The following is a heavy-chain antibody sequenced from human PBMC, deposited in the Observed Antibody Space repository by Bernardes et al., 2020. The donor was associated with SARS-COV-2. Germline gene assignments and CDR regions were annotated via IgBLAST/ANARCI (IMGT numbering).Heavy chain of an antibody. CDR3: AKDGPLPSDCSSTSCSYYYYYYMDV. Sequence: GRSLRLSCAASGFTFSSYAMSWVRQAPGKGLEWVSAISGSGGSTYYADSVKGRFTISRDNSKNTLYLQMNSLRAEDTAVYYCAKDGPLPSDCSSTSCSYYYYYYMDVWGKGTTVTVSS. V-gene: IGHV3-23*01. D-gene: IGHD2-2*01. CDR2: ISGSGGST. CDR1: GFTFSSYA. J-gene: IGHJ6*03.